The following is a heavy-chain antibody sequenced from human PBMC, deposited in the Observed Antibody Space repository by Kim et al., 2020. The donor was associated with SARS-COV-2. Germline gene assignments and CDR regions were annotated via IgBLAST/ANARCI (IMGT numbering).Heavy chain of an antibody. CDR1: GFAMSSYG. V-gene: IGHV3-33*01. CDR2: IWYDGGNK. D-gene: IGHD3-9*01. CDR3: ARDCAGYFKGLDV. Sequence: GGSLRLSCAASGFAMSSYGMHWVRQAPGKGLEWVSLIWYDGGNKYYADSVKGRFTISRDNSKNTLYLQMNSLRAEDTAVCYCARDCAGYFKGLDVWGQGTTVTVSS. J-gene: IGHJ6*02.